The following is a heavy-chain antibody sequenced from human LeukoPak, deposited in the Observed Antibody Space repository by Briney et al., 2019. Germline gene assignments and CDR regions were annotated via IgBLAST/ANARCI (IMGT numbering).Heavy chain of an antibody. CDR2: INHSGST. V-gene: IGHV4-34*01. Sequence: SETLSLTCAVYGGSFSGYYWSWIRQPPGKGLEWIGEINHSGSTNYNPSLKSRVTISVDTSKNQFSLKLSSVTAADTAVYYCARRPKRAVAANQPKRPWAFDIWGQGTMVTVSS. J-gene: IGHJ3*02. D-gene: IGHD6-19*01. CDR1: GGSFSGYY. CDR3: ARRPKRAVAANQPKRPWAFDI.